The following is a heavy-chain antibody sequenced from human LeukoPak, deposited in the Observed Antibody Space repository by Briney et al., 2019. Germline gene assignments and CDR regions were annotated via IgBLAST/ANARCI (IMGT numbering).Heavy chain of an antibody. CDR3: ARGFVLGAAKNYFDY. CDR1: GFTLTNYA. V-gene: IGHV3-30-3*01. D-gene: IGHD2-21*02. J-gene: IGHJ4*02. Sequence: PGGSLRLSCAASGFTLTNYAIHWVRQAPGKGLEWVAVISYDGTNKYYADSVKGRFTISRDNSKNTLSLQMNSLRAEDTALYYCARGFVLGAAKNYFDYWGQGALVTVSS. CDR2: ISYDGTNK.